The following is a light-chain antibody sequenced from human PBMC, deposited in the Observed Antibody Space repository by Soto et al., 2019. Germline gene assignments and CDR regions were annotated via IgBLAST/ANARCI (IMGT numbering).Light chain of an antibody. V-gene: IGLV7-46*01. CDR2: DAT. CDR3: LLSYSGARV. J-gene: IGLJ3*02. Sequence: QAVVTQEPSLTVSPGGTVTLTCGSSTGAVTSGHYPYWFQQKPGQAPRTLICDATNKHSWTPARFSGSLLGGKAALTLSGAQPEDEAEYYCLLSYSGARVFGGGPKVTVL. CDR1: TGAVTSGHY.